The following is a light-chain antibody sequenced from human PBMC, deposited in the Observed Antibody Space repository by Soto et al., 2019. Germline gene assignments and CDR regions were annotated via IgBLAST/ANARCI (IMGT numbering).Light chain of an antibody. J-gene: IGKJ4*01. V-gene: IGKV3-15*01. CDR3: QQYNTWPLT. CDR1: QSVSSN. CDR2: GAS. Sequence: EIVMTQSPATLSVSPGERATLSCRASQSVSSNLAWYQQKPGQAPRLLIYGASTRATGIPARFSGSGSGTELTLTISSLQSEDFAFYYCQQYNTWPLTFGGGTKVEIK.